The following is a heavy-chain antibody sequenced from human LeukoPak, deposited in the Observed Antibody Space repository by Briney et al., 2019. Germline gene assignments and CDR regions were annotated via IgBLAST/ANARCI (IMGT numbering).Heavy chain of an antibody. CDR3: ARKGSSSWYGGGWAS. D-gene: IGHD6-13*01. Sequence: PGGSLRLTCAASGFTFSSYAMHWVRQAPGKGLEWLAVISSDGGTKYYADSVQGRFTVSRDNSQNTLSLQMNSLRPEDTAVFYCARKGSSSWYGGGWASWGQRILVTVSS. J-gene: IGHJ5*02. V-gene: IGHV3-30-3*01. CDR1: GFTFSSYA. CDR2: ISSDGGTK.